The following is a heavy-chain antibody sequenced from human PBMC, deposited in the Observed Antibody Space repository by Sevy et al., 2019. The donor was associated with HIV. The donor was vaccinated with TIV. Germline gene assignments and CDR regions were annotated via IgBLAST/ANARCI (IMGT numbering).Heavy chain of an antibody. CDR2: ISSSGSTI. V-gene: IGHV3-48*03. CDR3: ARGSYEGNGYYHY. CDR1: GFTFSSYE. D-gene: IGHD3-22*01. Sequence: GGSLRLSCAASGFTFSSYEMNWVRQAPGKGLEWVSYISSSGSTIYYADSVKGRFTISRDNAKNSLYLQMNSLRAEDTAVYYCARGSYEGNGYYHYWGQGTLVTVSS. J-gene: IGHJ4*02.